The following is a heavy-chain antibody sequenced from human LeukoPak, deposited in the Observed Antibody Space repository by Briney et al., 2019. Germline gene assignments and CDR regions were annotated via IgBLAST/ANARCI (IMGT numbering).Heavy chain of an antibody. V-gene: IGHV1-8*01. J-gene: IGHJ4*02. CDR1: GYTFTSYD. Sequence: GASVKVSCKASGYTFTSYDINWVRQATGQGLEWMGWMNPNSGNTGYAQKFQGRVTMTRNTSISTAYMELSSLRSEDTAVYYCARFKIAASGYSSSWSDLDYWGQGTLVTVSS. CDR3: ARFKIAASGYSSSWSDLDY. D-gene: IGHD6-13*01. CDR2: MNPNSGNT.